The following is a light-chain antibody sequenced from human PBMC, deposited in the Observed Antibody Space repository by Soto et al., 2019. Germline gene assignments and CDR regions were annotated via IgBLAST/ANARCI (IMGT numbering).Light chain of an antibody. V-gene: IGKV3-20*01. CDR2: GAS. CDR1: QSVRSSH. Sequence: EIVLTQSPGTLSLSPGERATLSCRASQSVRSSHVVWIQQKLGQAPRLLIYGASNRATGIPDRFSGSGSGTDFTLNINRLEAEDFAVYYCQHYEASVWTFGQGTKVEI. CDR3: QHYEASVWT. J-gene: IGKJ1*01.